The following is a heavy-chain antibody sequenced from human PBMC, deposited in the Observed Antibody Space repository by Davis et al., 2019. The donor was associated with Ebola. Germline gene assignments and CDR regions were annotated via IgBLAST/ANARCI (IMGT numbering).Heavy chain of an antibody. Sequence: GESLKISCAASGFTFSNCAMHWVRQAPGKGLEWVAVISYDGSNKYYADSVKGRFTISRDNSKNTLYLQMNSLRAEDTAVYYCAKVGTDWYFDLWGRGTLVTVSS. CDR3: AKVGTDWYFDL. D-gene: IGHD7-27*01. J-gene: IGHJ2*01. CDR1: GFTFSNCA. CDR2: ISYDGSNK. V-gene: IGHV3-30*04.